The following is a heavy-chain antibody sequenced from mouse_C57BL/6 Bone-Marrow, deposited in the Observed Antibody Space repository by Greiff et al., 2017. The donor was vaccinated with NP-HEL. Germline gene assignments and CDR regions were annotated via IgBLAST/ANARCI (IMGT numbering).Heavy chain of an antibody. CDR1: GYAFSSYW. Sequence: QVQLQQSGAELVKPGASVKISCKASGYAFSSYWMNWVKQRPGKGLEWIGQIYPGDGDTNYNGKFKGNATLTADKSSSTAYMQLSSLTSEDSAVYFCAREPSPWYFDVWGTGTTVTVSS. J-gene: IGHJ1*03. CDR3: AREPSPWYFDV. CDR2: IYPGDGDT. D-gene: IGHD6-1*01. V-gene: IGHV1-80*01.